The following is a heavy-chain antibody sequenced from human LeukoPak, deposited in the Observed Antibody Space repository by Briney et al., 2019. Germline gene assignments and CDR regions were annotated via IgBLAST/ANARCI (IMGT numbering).Heavy chain of an antibody. CDR1: GFTFRSYG. CDR2: IWYDGSNK. CDR3: ARDKATVTTWVDY. V-gene: IGHV3-33*01. Sequence: GRSLRLSCAASGFTFRSYGMHWVRQAPGKGLEWVALIWYDGSNKYYADSVKGRFTISRDNSKNTLYLQMNSLRAEDTAVYYCARDKATVTTWVDYGGQGTLVTVSS. J-gene: IGHJ4*02. D-gene: IGHD4-17*01.